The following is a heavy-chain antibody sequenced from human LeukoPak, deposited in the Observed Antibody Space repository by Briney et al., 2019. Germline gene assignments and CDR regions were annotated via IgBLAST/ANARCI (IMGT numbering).Heavy chain of an antibody. Sequence: SETLSLTCTVSGGSISSYYWSWIRQPPGNGLEWIGYIYYSGSTNYNPSLKSRVTISVDTSKNQFSLKLSSVTAADTAVYYCARYVSSIQLWPRGGYYFDYWGQGTLVTVSS. D-gene: IGHD5-18*01. J-gene: IGHJ4*02. CDR2: IYYSGST. V-gene: IGHV4-59*01. CDR3: ARYVSSIQLWPRGGYYFDY. CDR1: GGSISSYY.